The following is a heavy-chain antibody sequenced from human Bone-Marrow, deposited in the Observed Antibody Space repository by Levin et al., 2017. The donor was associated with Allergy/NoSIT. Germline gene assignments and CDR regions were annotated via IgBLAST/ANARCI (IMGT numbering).Heavy chain of an antibody. J-gene: IGHJ4*02. CDR2: IHTARGTP. D-gene: IGHD5-24*01. CDR3: ATDTILIRGGV. CDR1: GYTFTHYA. V-gene: IGHV7-4-1*02. Sequence: GESLKISCKASGYTFTHYAINWVRQAPGQGLQWMGWIHTARGTPTYAQGFTGRFVFSLDTSVDTAYLQINNLEAGDTGTYYCATDTILIRGGVWGQGTAVTVSS.